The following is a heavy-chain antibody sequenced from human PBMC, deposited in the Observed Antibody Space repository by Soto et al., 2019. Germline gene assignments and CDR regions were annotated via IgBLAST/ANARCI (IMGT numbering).Heavy chain of an antibody. Sequence: EVQLVESGGGLVQPGGSLKVSCAASGFTFSGSAIHWVRQASGKGLEWVGRIRSKANSYATAYGASVKGRFTISRDASKNTAYLQMNSLKTEDTAVYYCTRRITAAAGDYWGQGTLVTVSS. J-gene: IGHJ4*02. V-gene: IGHV3-73*02. D-gene: IGHD6-13*01. CDR2: IRSKANSYAT. CDR3: TRRITAAAGDY. CDR1: GFTFSGSA.